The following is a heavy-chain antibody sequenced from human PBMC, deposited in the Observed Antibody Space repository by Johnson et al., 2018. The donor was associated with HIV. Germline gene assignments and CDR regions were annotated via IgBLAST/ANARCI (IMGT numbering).Heavy chain of an antibody. D-gene: IGHD1-1*01. CDR1: GFTFSSYA. Sequence: QMQLVESGGGVVQPGRSLRLSCAASGFTFSSYAIHWVRQAPGKGLEWVAIIAYDGSKKYYADSVKGRFTISRDNTKNTLYLQMNSLRAEDTAVYYCARDGQLGAFDIWGQGTMVTVSS. V-gene: IGHV3-30*03. CDR2: IAYDGSKK. J-gene: IGHJ3*02. CDR3: ARDGQLGAFDI.